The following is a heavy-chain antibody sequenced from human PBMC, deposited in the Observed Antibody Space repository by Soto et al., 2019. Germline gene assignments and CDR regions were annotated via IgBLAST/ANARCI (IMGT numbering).Heavy chain of an antibody. V-gene: IGHV4-39*01. CDR2: SYYGGNT. J-gene: IGHJ3*01. Sequence: QLQLQESGPGLVKPSETLSLTCTFSGGSISSSGSYWGWIRQSPGKGLDWIGSSYYGGNTYYNPSIKSRVTISVYTSTNQYSLSLSSVTAADTDVYYCATDAKNYYESGCSHAFDSWGQGTMVTVSS. CDR1: GGSISSSGSY. CDR3: ATDAKNYYESGCSHAFDS. D-gene: IGHD3-10*01.